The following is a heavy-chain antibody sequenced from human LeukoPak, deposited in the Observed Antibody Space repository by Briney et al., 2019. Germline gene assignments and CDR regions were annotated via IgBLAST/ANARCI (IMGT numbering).Heavy chain of an antibody. V-gene: IGHV3-48*01. CDR3: ARDMGDRGVNAEDYFDY. D-gene: IGHD3-16*01. Sequence: GGSLRFSCAASGFTFSSYSMNWVRQAPGKGLEWVSYISSSSSTIYYADSVKGRFTISRENAKNSLYLQMNSLRAEDSAVYYCARDMGDRGVNAEDYFDYWGQGTLVTVSS. CDR1: GFTFSSYS. CDR2: ISSSSSTI. J-gene: IGHJ4*02.